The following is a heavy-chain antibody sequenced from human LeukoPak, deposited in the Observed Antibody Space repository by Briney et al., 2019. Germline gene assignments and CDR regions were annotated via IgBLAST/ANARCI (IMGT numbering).Heavy chain of an antibody. CDR3: ARDKFGSYGSGSYSVGVSYYYYYMDV. J-gene: IGHJ6*03. V-gene: IGHV4-59*12. CDR1: GGSISSYY. D-gene: IGHD3-10*01. Sequence: SETLSLTCTVSGGSISSYYWSWIRQRPGKGLECIGYIYYSGTTNYNPSLKSRVIISVDTSKNQFSLKLSSVTAADTAVYYCARDKFGSYGSGSYSVGVSYYYYYMDVWGKGTTVTISS. CDR2: IYYSGTT.